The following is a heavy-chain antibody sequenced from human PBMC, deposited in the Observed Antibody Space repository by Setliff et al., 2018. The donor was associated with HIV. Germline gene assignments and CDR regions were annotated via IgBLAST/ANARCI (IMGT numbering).Heavy chain of an antibody. CDR3: ARGGKWLALDY. D-gene: IGHD6-19*01. CDR1: GGSISSYH. Sequence: SETLSLTCAVSGGSISSYHWSRIRQPPGKGLEWIGYIYFSGSTNYNPSLKSRVTISVDTSKIQFSLKLRSVTAADTAVYYCARGGKWLALDYWGQGTLVTVSS. CDR2: IYFSGST. J-gene: IGHJ4*02. V-gene: IGHV4-59*13.